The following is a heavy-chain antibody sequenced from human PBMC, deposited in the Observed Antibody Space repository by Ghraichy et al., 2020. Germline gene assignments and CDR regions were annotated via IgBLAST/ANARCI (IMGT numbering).Heavy chain of an antibody. V-gene: IGHV4-28*03. CDR1: GYSISSSNW. CDR3: ARGSGPTHFDY. CDR2: IYYSGST. J-gene: IGHJ4*02. Sequence: SETLSLTCAVSGYSISSSNWWGWIRQPPGKGLEWIGYIYYSGSTYYNPSLKSRVTMSVDTSKNQFSLKLSSVTAVDTAVYYCARGSGPTHFDYWGQGTLVTVSS. D-gene: IGHD3-10*01.